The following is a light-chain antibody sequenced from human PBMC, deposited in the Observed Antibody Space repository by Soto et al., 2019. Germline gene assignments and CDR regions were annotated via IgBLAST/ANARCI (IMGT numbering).Light chain of an antibody. CDR3: LLYFGGSQLV. Sequence: QAVVTQVPSLIVSPGGTVTLTCASSTGAVTGANYPNWFQQKPGQPPRALIYNADKKHSWTPARVSGSLLGGKAALTLSAVQPEDEADYYCLLYFGGSQLVFGGGTKLTVL. CDR1: TGAVTGANY. J-gene: IGLJ3*02. CDR2: NAD. V-gene: IGLV7-43*01.